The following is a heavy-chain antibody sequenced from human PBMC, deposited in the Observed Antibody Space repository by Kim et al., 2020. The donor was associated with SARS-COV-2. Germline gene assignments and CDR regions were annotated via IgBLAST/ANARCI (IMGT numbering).Heavy chain of an antibody. CDR1: GFTFSSHV. CDR3: AKREITTWSGFDY. V-gene: IGHV3-23*01. Sequence: GGSLRLSCAASGFTFSSHVMNWVRQAPGKGLEWVSAIEGSGSTTYYAGSVKGRFTISRDNFKDTVYLEMNSLRTEDTAIYYCAKREITTWSGFDYWGQGTLVTVSS. D-gene: IGHD1-26*01. CDR2: IEGSGSTT. J-gene: IGHJ4*02.